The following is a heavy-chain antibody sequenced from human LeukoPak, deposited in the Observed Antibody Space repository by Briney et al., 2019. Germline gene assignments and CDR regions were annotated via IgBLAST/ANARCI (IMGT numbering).Heavy chain of an antibody. J-gene: IGHJ6*02. CDR1: GGSISSGGYY. CDR3: ARFSPLLWFGELYDYYGMDV. D-gene: IGHD3-10*01. V-gene: IGHV4-30-2*01. Sequence: SQTLSLTCTVSGGSISSGGYYWSWIRQPPGMGLEWIGYIYHSGSTYYNPSLKSRVTISVDRSKNQFSLKLSSVTAADTAVYYCARFSPLLWFGELYDYYGMDVWGQGTTVTVSS. CDR2: IYHSGST.